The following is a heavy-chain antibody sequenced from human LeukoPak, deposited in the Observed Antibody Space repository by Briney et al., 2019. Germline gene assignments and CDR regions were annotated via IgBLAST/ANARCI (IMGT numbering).Heavy chain of an antibody. J-gene: IGHJ4*02. CDR1: GGSISRGGYY. Sequence: SETLSLTCTVSGGSISRGGYYSSWIRQHPGKGLEWIGSIYYSGSTYYNPSLKSRVTISVDTSKNQFSLKLSSVTAADTAVYYCARDLLTTLDYWGQGTLVTVSS. D-gene: IGHD2-15*01. CDR3: ARDLLTTLDY. CDR2: IYYSGST. V-gene: IGHV4-31*03.